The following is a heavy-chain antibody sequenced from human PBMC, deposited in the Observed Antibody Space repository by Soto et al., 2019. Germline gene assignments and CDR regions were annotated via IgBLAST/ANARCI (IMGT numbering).Heavy chain of an antibody. CDR1: GYNFNQYY. J-gene: IGHJ4*02. CDR2: INLRGGTT. CDR3: ARGPDDSDVPRWDY. V-gene: IGHV1-46*02. D-gene: IGHD4-17*01. Sequence: QVQLAQSGAEVRKPGASVRLSCATSGYNFNQYYIHWVRQAPGQGLEWMGIINLRGGTTEYAHKFRGRVTVTGDTSTRTAYMELSSLRSEDTAVYFCARGPDDSDVPRWDYWGQGTLITVSS.